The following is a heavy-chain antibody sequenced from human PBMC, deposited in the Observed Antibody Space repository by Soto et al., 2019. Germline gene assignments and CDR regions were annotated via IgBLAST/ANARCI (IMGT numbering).Heavy chain of an antibody. V-gene: IGHV3-23*01. CDR3: AKGNSWSPALVLDI. J-gene: IGHJ3*02. D-gene: IGHD1-7*01. Sequence: EGQLLESGGGLVQPGGSLRLYCAASGFTFSSYAMNWVRQAPGKGLEWVSAISGSGGSTYYADSVKGRFTISRDSSKNTLYLQMNSLRAEDTAVYYCAKGNSWSPALVLDIWGQGTMVTVSS. CDR2: ISGSGGST. CDR1: GFTFSSYA.